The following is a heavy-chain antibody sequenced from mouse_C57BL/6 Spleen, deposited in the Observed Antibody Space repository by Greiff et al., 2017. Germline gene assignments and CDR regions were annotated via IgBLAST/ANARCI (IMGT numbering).Heavy chain of an antibody. CDR2: IDPEDGET. V-gene: IGHV14-2*01. Sequence: EVQLQESGAELVKPGASVKLSCTASGFNIKDYYMHWVKQRTEQGLEWIGRIDPEDGETKYAPKFQGKATITADTSSNTAYLQLSSLTSEDTAVYYCARTFPSTTVVENYAMDYWGQGTSVTVSS. CDR1: GFNIKDYY. CDR3: ARTFPSTTVVENYAMDY. D-gene: IGHD1-1*01. J-gene: IGHJ4*01.